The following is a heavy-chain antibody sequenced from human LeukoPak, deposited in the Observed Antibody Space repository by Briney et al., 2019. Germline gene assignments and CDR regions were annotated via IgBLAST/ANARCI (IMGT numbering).Heavy chain of an antibody. D-gene: IGHD3-10*01. J-gene: IGHJ6*03. Sequence: SETLSLTCTVSGGSISSSSYYWGWIRQPPGKGLEWIGSIYYSGSTCYNPSLKSRVTISVDTSKNQFSLKLSSVTAADTAVYYCARQASLLWFGEFYYYYYMDVWGKGTTVTISS. CDR2: IYYSGST. CDR3: ARQASLLWFGEFYYYYYMDV. V-gene: IGHV4-39*01. CDR1: GGSISSSSYY.